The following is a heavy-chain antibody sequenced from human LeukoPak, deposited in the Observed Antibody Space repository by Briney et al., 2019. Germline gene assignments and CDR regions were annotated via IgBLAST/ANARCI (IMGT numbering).Heavy chain of an antibody. D-gene: IGHD4-17*01. CDR1: GGSFSGYY. Sequence: PETLSLTCAVYGGSFSGYYWSWIRQPPGKGLEWIGEINHSGSTNYNPSLKSRVTISVDTSKNQFSLKLSSVTAADTAVYYCARWAPMTTVTGFDYWGQGTLVTVSS. CDR3: ARWAPMTTVTGFDY. V-gene: IGHV4-34*01. J-gene: IGHJ4*02. CDR2: INHSGST.